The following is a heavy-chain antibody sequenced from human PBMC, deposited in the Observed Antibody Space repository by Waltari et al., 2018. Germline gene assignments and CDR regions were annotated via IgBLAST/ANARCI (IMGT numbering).Heavy chain of an antibody. CDR3: AKGPYSSGWYHYYYGMDV. V-gene: IGHV3-43*01. CDR1: GFTFDDYT. J-gene: IGHJ6*02. D-gene: IGHD6-19*01. Sequence: EVQLVESGGVVVQPGGSLRLSCAASGFTFDDYTMHWFRQAPGKGLEWVSLISWDGGSTYYADSVKGRFTISRDNSKNSLYLQMNSLRTEDTALYYCAKGPYSSGWYHYYYGMDVWGQGTTVTVSS. CDR2: ISWDGGST.